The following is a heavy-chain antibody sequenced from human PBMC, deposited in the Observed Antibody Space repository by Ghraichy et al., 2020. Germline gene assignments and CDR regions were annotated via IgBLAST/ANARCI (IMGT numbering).Heavy chain of an antibody. CDR3: VANSDYGYRSGYDYYFDY. J-gene: IGHJ4*02. Sequence: SVKVSCKASGFTFTTSAVQWVRQAPGQRLEWIGWIIVGSGNTNYAQKFQERVTITRDMSTRTAYMELGSLRSEDTAVYYCVANSDYGYRSGYDYYFDYWGQVTLFTVSS. CDR1: GFTFTTSA. D-gene: IGHD3-3*01. CDR2: IIVGSGNT. V-gene: IGHV1-58*01.